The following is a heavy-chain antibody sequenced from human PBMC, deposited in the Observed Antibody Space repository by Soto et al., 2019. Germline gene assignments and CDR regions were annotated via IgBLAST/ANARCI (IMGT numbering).Heavy chain of an antibody. J-gene: IGHJ6*02. CDR1: GGSISNYY. CDR3: AREDYGGGYYYYYGMDV. Sequence: SETLSLTCTVSGGSISNYYWSWIRQPPGKGLEWIGNIYYSGSTDYNPSLKSRVTISVDTSKNQFSLKLSSVTAADTAVYYCAREDYGGGYYYYYGMDVWGQGTTVTVSS. V-gene: IGHV4-59*01. CDR2: IYYSGST. D-gene: IGHD4-17*01.